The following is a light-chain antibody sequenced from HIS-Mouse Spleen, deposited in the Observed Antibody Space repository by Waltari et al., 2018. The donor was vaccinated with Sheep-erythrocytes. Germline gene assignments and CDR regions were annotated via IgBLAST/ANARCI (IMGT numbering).Light chain of an antibody. CDR1: QSISSY. CDR3: QQSYSTPQFT. CDR2: AAS. J-gene: IGKJ3*01. Sequence: DIQMTQSPSSLSASVGDRVTITCRASQSISSYFNWYQQKPGKAPKLLIYAASSLQSGVPSRFSGSGSGTDFTLTISSLQPEDFATYYCQQSYSTPQFTFGPGTKVDIK. V-gene: IGKV1-39*01.